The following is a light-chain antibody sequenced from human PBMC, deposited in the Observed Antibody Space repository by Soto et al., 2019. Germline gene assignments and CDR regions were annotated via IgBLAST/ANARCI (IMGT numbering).Light chain of an antibody. J-gene: IGLJ3*02. Sequence: QSVLTQPPSVSGAPGQRVTISCTGSSSNIGAGYDVHWYQQLPVTAPKLLIYGNSNRPSGVPDRFSGSKSCTSASLAITGLQAEDEADYYCQSYDSSLSVVFGGGTKLTVL. V-gene: IGLV1-40*01. CDR3: QSYDSSLSVV. CDR1: SSNIGAGYD. CDR2: GNS.